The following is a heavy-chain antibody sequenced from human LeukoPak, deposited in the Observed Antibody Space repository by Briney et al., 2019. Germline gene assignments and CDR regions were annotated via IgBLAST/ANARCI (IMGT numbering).Heavy chain of an antibody. CDR3: ARNLLPYFGELDP. Sequence: SETLSLTCTVSGGSISTDNYYWSWVRQSPVKGLEWLGYIHHSGTTYYNPSLRSRVSISVYTSKNQFSLNLNSVTAADTAVYYCARNLLPYFGELDPWGRGTLVTVSS. CDR2: IHHSGTT. J-gene: IGHJ5*02. CDR1: GGSISTDNYY. D-gene: IGHD3-10*01. V-gene: IGHV4-31*03.